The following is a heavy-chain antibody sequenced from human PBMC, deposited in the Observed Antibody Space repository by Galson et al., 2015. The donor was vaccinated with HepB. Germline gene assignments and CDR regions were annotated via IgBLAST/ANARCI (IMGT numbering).Heavy chain of an antibody. J-gene: IGHJ5*02. CDR1: GFSLTTSGVG. Sequence: PALVKPTQTLTLTCTFSGFSLTTSGVGVGWIRQSPGKALTWLAFIYWAGEKHYSPFLKGRLTITKDTSKNQVVLTMTNMDPVDTATYYCAHRRAGSGWSNWFDPWGQGTLVTVSS. V-gene: IGHV2-5*02. CDR2: IYWAGEK. CDR3: AHRRAGSGWSNWFDP. D-gene: IGHD6-19*01.